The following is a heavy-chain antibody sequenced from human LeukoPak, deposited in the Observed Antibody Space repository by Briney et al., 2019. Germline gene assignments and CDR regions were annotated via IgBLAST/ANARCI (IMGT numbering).Heavy chain of an antibody. D-gene: IGHD3-3*01. CDR2: ISGSGGST. J-gene: IGHJ3*02. Sequence: GGSLRLSCAASGFTFSSYAMSWVRQAPGKGLEWVSAISGSGGSTYYADSVKGRFTISRDNSKNTLYLQMNSLRAEDTAVYYCAKATYYDFWSGYSRAFDIWGQGTMVTVSS. CDR1: GFTFSSYA. CDR3: AKATYYDFWSGYSRAFDI. V-gene: IGHV3-23*01.